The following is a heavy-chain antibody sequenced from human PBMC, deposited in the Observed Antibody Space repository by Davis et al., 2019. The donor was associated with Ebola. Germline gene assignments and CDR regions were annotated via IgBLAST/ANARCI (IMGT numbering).Heavy chain of an antibody. J-gene: IGHJ6*02. CDR1: GGSFGGSY. V-gene: IGHV4-34*01. Sequence: MPSETLSLTCAVYGGSFGGSYWRWVRQPQGKGREWIGEVNHSGSTNYNPSLKSRVTISLGTSKNHFSLNLTSVTAADTGVYYCASCRQGGCWYFGMDVWGQGTTVTVSS. CDR2: VNHSGST. CDR3: ASCRQGGCWYFGMDV. D-gene: IGHD6-19*01.